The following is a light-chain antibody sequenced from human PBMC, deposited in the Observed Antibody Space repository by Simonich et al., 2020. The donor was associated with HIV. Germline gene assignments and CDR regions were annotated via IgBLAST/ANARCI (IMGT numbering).Light chain of an antibody. J-gene: IGKJ4*01. CDR3: QQYYSTPLT. Sequence: DIVMTQSPDSLAVSLGERATINCKSSQSVLYSSNNKNYLAWYQQKPGQPPKLLIYLASTRESGVPERFSGSGSGTDFTLTISSLQAEDVAVYYCQQYYSTPLTFGGGTKVEIK. CDR1: QSVLYSSNNKNY. V-gene: IGKV4-1*01. CDR2: LAS.